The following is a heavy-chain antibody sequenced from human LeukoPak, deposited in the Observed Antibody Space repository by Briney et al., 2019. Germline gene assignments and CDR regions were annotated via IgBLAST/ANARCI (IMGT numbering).Heavy chain of an antibody. D-gene: IGHD2-2*01. CDR2: LNPNSGNT. CDR1: GYTFTSYD. CDR3: ARGGGVVVVPAAIDY. Sequence: ASVKVSCKASGYTFTSYDINWVRQATGQGLEWMGWLNPNSGNTGYAQKLQGRVTMTRNTSISTAYMELRSLRSEDTAVYYCARGGGVVVVPAAIDYWGQGTLVTVSS. V-gene: IGHV1-8*01. J-gene: IGHJ4*02.